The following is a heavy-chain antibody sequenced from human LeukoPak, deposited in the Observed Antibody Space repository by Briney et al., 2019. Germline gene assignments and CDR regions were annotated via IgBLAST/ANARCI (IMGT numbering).Heavy chain of an antibody. CDR1: GGTFSSYA. D-gene: IGHD6-19*01. Sequence: ASVKVSCKASGGTFSSYAISWVRQAPGQGLEWMGWISAYNGNTNYAQKLQGRVTMTTDTSTSTAYMELRSLRSDDTAVYYCARDAIAVAGTGMDYWGQGTLVTVSS. J-gene: IGHJ4*02. CDR2: ISAYNGNT. CDR3: ARDAIAVAGTGMDY. V-gene: IGHV1-18*01.